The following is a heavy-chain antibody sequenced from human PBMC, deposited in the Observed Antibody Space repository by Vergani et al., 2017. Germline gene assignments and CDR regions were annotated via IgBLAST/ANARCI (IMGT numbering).Heavy chain of an antibody. J-gene: IGHJ6*02. CDR1: GFTFSSYA. CDR3: AKDLASLRYYYYYYGMDV. V-gene: IGHV3-23*01. Sequence: EVQLLESGGGLVQPGGSLRLSCAASGFTFSSYAMSWVRQAPGKGLEWVSAISGSGGSTYYADSVKGRFTSSRDNSKNTLYLQMNSLRAEDTAVYYCAKDLASLRYYYYYYGMDVWGQGTTVTVSS. CDR2: ISGSGGST.